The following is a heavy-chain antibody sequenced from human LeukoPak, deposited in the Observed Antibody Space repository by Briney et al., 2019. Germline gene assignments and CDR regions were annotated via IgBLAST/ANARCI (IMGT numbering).Heavy chain of an antibody. V-gene: IGHV3-23*01. CDR3: VKAHTYYYISDFLDY. CDR1: GFTFTSYA. CDR2: ISGTGGST. Sequence: GGSLRLSCAAYGFTFTSYAMSWVRQAPGKGLEWVSDISGTGGSTYYADSVKGRFTTSRETSKNTLYLQMNSMRAENTAVYYGVKAHTYYYISDFLDYWGRGARVTVPS. J-gene: IGHJ4*02. D-gene: IGHD3-22*01.